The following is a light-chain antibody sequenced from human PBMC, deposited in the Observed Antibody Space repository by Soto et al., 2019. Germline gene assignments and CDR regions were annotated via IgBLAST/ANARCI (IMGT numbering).Light chain of an antibody. J-gene: IGKJ4*01. CDR2: AAS. CDR3: QQSYSGPLT. CDR1: QSISSY. Sequence: QMTQSPSSLSASVGDSVSITCRASQSISSYLNWYQQKPGKAPKVLIYAASSLQSGVPSRFSGIGSGTDFTLSISSLQPEDFATYYCQQSYSGPLTFGGGTKVDIK. V-gene: IGKV1-39*01.